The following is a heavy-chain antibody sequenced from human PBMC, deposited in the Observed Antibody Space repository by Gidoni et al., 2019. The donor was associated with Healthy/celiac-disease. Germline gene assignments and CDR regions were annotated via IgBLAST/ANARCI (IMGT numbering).Heavy chain of an antibody. D-gene: IGHD2-2*01. CDR3: AVIVVVPAAMRSVWFDP. V-gene: IGHV4-31*03. J-gene: IGHJ5*02. CDR1: GGSISSGGYY. CDR2: IFYSGST. Sequence: QVQLQESGPGLVKPSQTLSLTCTVSGGSISSGGYYWSWIRQHPGKGLEWIGYIFYSGSTYYNPYLKSRVTISVDTSKNQFSLKLSSVTAADTAVYYCAVIVVVPAAMRSVWFDPWGQGTLVTVSS.